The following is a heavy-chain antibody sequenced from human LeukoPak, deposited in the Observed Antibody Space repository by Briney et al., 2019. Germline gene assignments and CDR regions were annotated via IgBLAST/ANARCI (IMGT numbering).Heavy chain of an antibody. J-gene: IGHJ4*02. CDR1: GGTFSSYA. V-gene: IGHV1-69*13. Sequence: ASVKVSCKASGGTFSSYAISWVRQAPGQGLEWMGGIIPIFGTANYAQKFQGRVTITADESTSTAYMELSSLRSEDTAVYYCARKQYYDILTGYHYWGQGTLVTVSS. D-gene: IGHD3-9*01. CDR3: ARKQYYDILTGYHY. CDR2: IIPIFGTA.